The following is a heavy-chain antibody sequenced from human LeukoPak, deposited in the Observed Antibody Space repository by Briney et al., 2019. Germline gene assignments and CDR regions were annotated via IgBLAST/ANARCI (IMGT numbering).Heavy chain of an antibody. CDR1: GGSFSGYY. CDR3: ARGGLPFTIFGVVINYGMDV. V-gene: IGHV4-34*01. J-gene: IGHJ6*02. CDR2: INHSGST. D-gene: IGHD3-3*01. Sequence: SETLSLTCAVYGGSFSGYYWSWIRQPPGKGLEWIGEINHSGSTNYNPSLKSRVTISVDTSKNQFSLKLSSVTAADTAVYYCARGGLPFTIFGVVINYGMDVWGQGTTVTVSS.